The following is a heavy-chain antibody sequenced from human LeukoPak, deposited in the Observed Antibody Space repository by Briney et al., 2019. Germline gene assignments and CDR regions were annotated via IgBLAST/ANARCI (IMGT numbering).Heavy chain of an antibody. V-gene: IGHV3-11*01. Sequence: GGSLRLSCAASRFTFSDYYMSWIRQAPGKGLEWVSYISSSGYTIYYADSVQGRFTISRDNAKNSLYLQMNSLRAEDTAVYYCARDHYGSGYGSAFDYWGQGTLVTVSS. J-gene: IGHJ4*02. CDR1: RFTFSDYY. D-gene: IGHD3-10*01. CDR3: ARDHYGSGYGSAFDY. CDR2: ISSSGYTI.